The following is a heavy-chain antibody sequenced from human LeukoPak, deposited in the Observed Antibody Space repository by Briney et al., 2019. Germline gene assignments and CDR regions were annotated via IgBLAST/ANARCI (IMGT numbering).Heavy chain of an antibody. Sequence: SETLSLTCTVSGGSISSSSYYWGWIRQPPGKGLEWIGSIYYSGSTYYNLSLKSRVTISVDTSKNQFSLKLSSVTAADTAVYYCARVTGYYYYMDVWGKGTTVTVSS. CDR3: ARVTGYYYYMDV. J-gene: IGHJ6*03. V-gene: IGHV4-39*07. CDR2: IYYSGST. CDR1: GGSISSSSYY.